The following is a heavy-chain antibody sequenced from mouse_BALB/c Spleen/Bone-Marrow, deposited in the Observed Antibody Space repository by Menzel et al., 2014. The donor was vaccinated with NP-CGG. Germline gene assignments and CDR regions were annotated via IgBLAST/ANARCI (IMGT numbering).Heavy chain of an antibody. CDR1: GYTFTSYV. D-gene: IGHD3-2*01. CDR2: INPYNDGT. Sequence: VQLQQPGPELVKPGASVKMSCKASGYTFTSYVMHWVKQKPGQGLEWIGYINPYNDGTKYNEKFKGKATLTSDKSSSTAYMELSSVTSEGSAVYYCARARQLGLPYYFDYWGQGTTLTVSS. CDR3: ARARQLGLPYYFDY. V-gene: IGHV1-14*01. J-gene: IGHJ2*01.